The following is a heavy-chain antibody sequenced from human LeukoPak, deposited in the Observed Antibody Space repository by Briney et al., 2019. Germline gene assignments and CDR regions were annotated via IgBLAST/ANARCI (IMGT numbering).Heavy chain of an antibody. J-gene: IGHJ4*02. Sequence: GGSLRLSCAASGFTFSSYAMSWVRQAPGKGLEWIGRIKSRPDGGTTDYAAPVQGRFTIPRDDSKNTLYLQMNTLQIDDTAVYYCTTEIWGRGDYWGQGTLITVSS. CDR3: TTEIWGRGDY. CDR1: GFTFSSYA. CDR2: IKSRPDGGTT. V-gene: IGHV3-15*01. D-gene: IGHD3-16*01.